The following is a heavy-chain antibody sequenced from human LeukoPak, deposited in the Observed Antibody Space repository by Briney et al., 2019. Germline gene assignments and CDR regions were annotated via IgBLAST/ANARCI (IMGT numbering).Heavy chain of an antibody. D-gene: IGHD6-13*01. J-gene: IGHJ6*03. V-gene: IGHV3-48*03. CDR3: ARTPGWYSSSWGLDYYYYYYMGV. Sequence: AGGSLRLSCAASGFTFSSYEMNWVRQAPGKGLEWVSYISSSGSTIYYADSVKGRFTISRDNAKNSLYLQMNSLRAEDTAVYYCARTPGWYSSSWGLDYYYYYYMGVWGKGTTVTISS. CDR2: ISSSGSTI. CDR1: GFTFSSYE.